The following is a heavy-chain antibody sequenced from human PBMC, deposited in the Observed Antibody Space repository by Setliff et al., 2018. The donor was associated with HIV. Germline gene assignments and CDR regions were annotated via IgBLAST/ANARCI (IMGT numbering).Heavy chain of an antibody. CDR3: ARDGYSSSWYVISGSFDY. D-gene: IGHD6-13*01. Sequence: SETLSLTCIVSGGSISSSSYYWGWIRQPPGKGLEWIGTVYYSGSTYYNPSLKSRVTISVDTSENQFSLKLSAVTAADTAVYYCARDGYSSSWYVISGSFDYWGQGILVTVSS. J-gene: IGHJ4*02. CDR1: GGSISSSSYY. V-gene: IGHV4-39*07. CDR2: VYYSGST.